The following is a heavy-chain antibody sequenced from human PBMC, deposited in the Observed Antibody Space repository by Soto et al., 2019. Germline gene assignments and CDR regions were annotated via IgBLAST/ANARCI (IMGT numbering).Heavy chain of an antibody. V-gene: IGHV4-34*02. CDR3: ARGLILWFGELSRRGGYYYDMDV. Sequence: QVQLQQWGAGLLKPSETLSLTCAVYGGSFSGYQWSWIRQTPGKGLEWIGGINDSGDINYNPSLKSRVTILVDAAKNQISLKLSSVTAADTAVYYCARGLILWFGELSRRGGYYYDMDVWGKGTTVTVSS. CDR1: GGSFSGYQ. D-gene: IGHD3-10*01. CDR2: INDSGDI. J-gene: IGHJ6*03.